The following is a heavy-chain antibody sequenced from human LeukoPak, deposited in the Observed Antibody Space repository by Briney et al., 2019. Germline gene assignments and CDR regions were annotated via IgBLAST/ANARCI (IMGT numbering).Heavy chain of an antibody. J-gene: IGHJ4*02. CDR3: ARDLTGRNYSYGFGY. Sequence: GASVKVSCKASGYTFTSYYMHWVRQAPGQGLEWMGIINPSGGSTSYAQKFQGRVTMTRDTSTSTVYMELSSLRSEDTAVYYCARDLTGRNYSYGFGYWGQGTLVTVSS. V-gene: IGHV1-46*01. CDR1: GYTFTSYY. D-gene: IGHD5-18*01. CDR2: INPSGGST.